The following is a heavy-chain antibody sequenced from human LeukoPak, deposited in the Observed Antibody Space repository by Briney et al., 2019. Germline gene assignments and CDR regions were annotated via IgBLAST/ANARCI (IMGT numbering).Heavy chain of an antibody. CDR3: AGDRKPSGGLSLDY. V-gene: IGHV4-59*01. Sequence: PSETLSLTCTVSGDSISTYYWSWIRQPPGKGLEWIGYIYYSGSTNYNPSLKSRVTISVDTSKNQFSLKLSSVTAADTAVYYCAGDRKPSGGLSLDYWGQGTLVTVSS. D-gene: IGHD3-16*02. CDR2: IYYSGST. J-gene: IGHJ4*02. CDR1: GDSISTYY.